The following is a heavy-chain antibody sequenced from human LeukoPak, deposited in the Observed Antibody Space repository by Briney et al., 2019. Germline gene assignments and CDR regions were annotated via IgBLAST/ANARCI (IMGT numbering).Heavy chain of an antibody. D-gene: IGHD6-19*01. CDR2: ISGSGGDT. J-gene: IGHJ4*02. Sequence: GGSLRLSCAASGFTFRSYAIYWVRQAPGKGLEWVSGISGSGGDTYFADSVKGRFTISRDNSKNAVFLQMDSLRAEDTAVYYCAKTTAGYSSGRYPGWPIDYWGQGTLVTVSS. CDR1: GFTFRSYA. V-gene: IGHV3-23*01. CDR3: AKTTAGYSSGRYPGWPIDY.